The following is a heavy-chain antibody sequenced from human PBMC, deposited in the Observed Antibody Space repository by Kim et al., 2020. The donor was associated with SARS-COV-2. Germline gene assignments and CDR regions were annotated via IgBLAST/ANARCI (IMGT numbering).Heavy chain of an antibody. D-gene: IGHD4-17*01. V-gene: IGHV4-59*01. J-gene: IGHJ4*02. Sequence: KYNPSLQSRVTISVDTSNNQFSLKLRFVTAADTAIYYCAGTATTWGDFDYWGQGTLVTVSS. CDR3: AGTATTWGDFDY.